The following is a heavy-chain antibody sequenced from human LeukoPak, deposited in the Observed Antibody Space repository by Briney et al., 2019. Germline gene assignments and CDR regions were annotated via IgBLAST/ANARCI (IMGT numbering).Heavy chain of an antibody. J-gene: IGHJ3*02. V-gene: IGHV3-48*01. CDR2: ISSSSSTI. Sequence: GGSLRLSCAASGFTFSSYSMNWVRQAPGKGLEWVSSISSSSSTIYYADSVKGRFALSRDNAKNSLYLQMNSLRAEDTAVYYCARDHHRRLYDSQARNTFDIWGQGTMVTVSS. CDR1: GFTFSSYS. D-gene: IGHD3-22*01. CDR3: ARDHHRRLYDSQARNTFDI.